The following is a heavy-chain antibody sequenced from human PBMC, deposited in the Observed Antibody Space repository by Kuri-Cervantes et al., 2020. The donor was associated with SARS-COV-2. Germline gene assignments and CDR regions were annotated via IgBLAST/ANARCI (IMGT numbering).Heavy chain of an antibody. CDR3: ARFPPHSTDDP. CDR2: INPNSGGT. Sequence: ASVKVSCKASGYTFTGYYMHWVRQAPGQGLEWMGWINPNSGGTNYAQKFQGRVTMTRDTSISTAHMELNRLRSDVTAVYYCARFPPHSTDDPWGQGTLVTVSS. J-gene: IGHJ5*02. V-gene: IGHV1-2*02. CDR1: GYTFTGYY. D-gene: IGHD2/OR15-2a*01.